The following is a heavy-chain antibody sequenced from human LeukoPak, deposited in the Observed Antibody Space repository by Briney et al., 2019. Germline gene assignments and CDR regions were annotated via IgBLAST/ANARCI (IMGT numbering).Heavy chain of an antibody. CDR3: ARGAAGYSSGWYGGAFDY. Sequence: GASVKVSCKASGYTFTGYYMHWVRQAPGQGLEWMGRINPNSGGTNYAQKFQGRVTMTRDTSTSTVYMELSSLRSEDTAVYYCARGAAGYSSGWYGGAFDYWGQGTLVTVSS. D-gene: IGHD6-19*01. V-gene: IGHV1-2*06. J-gene: IGHJ4*02. CDR1: GYTFTGYY. CDR2: INPNSGGT.